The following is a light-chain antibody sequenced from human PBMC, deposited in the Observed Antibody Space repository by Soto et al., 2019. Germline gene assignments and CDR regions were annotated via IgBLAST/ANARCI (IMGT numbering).Light chain of an antibody. CDR3: HQRRNWLLT. CDR1: QSVSSY. V-gene: IGKV3-11*01. J-gene: IGKJ4*01. CDR2: DAS. Sequence: EIVLTQSPATLSLSPGERATLSCRASQSVSSYLAWYQQKPGQAPRLLIYDASNRATGIPARFSGSGSGTGFTLTSRGLEPEDCAFYYCHQRRNWLLTFVGGTKVEIK.